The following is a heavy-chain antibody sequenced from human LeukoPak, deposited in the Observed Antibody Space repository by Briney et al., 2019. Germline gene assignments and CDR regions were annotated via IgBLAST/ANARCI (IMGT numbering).Heavy chain of an antibody. CDR3: ARGGAREWLVLGF. D-gene: IGHD6-19*01. CDR1: GGSFCGYY. J-gene: IGHJ4*02. V-gene: IGHV4-34*01. Sequence: SETLSLTCAVYGGSFCGYYWSWMRQPPGKGLEWIGEINHSGSTNYNPSLKSRVTISVDTSKNQFSLKLSSVTAGDTAVYYCARGGAREWLVLGFWGQGTLVTVSS. CDR2: INHSGST.